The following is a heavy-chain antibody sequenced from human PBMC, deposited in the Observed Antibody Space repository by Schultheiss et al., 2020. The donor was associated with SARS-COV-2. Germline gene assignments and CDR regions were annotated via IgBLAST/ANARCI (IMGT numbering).Heavy chain of an antibody. D-gene: IGHD6-19*01. CDR3: ARVPGEVYSSGWYYPY. V-gene: IGHV3-53*01. CDR2: IYSGGST. CDR1: GFTVSSNY. Sequence: GGSLRLSCAASGFTVSSNYMSWVRQAPGKGLEWVSVIYSGGSTYYADSVKGRFTISRDNAKNSLYLQMNSLRAEDTAVYYCARVPGEVYSSGWYYPYWGRGTLVTVSS. J-gene: IGHJ2*01.